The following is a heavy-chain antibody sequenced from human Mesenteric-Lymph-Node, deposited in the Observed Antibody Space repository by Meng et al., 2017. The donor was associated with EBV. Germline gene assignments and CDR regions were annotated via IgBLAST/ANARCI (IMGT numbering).Heavy chain of an antibody. CDR2: INHSGST. D-gene: IGHD1-26*01. CDR1: GGSFSNHY. V-gene: IGHV4-34*01. CDR3: ARLIVGSLSTFDY. Sequence: QPKQWGAGLLKPSETLSLTCAFYGGSFSNHYWSWIRQPPGKGLEWIGEINHSGSTSYNPSLKSRVTISVDTAKNQFSLKMSSVTAADTAVYYCARLIVGSLSTFDYWGQGALVTVSS. J-gene: IGHJ4*02.